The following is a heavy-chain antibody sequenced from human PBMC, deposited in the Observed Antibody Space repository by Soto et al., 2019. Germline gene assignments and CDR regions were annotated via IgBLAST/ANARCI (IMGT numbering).Heavy chain of an antibody. CDR1: GFTFTSFA. J-gene: IGHJ4*02. Sequence: GGSLRLSCAASGFTFTSFAMSWVRQAPGKGLEWVSGATGSGLSTYYADSVKGRFTIFRDNSKNMLHLQMNGLRTDDTAVYYCVRGQGRGWGQGTQVTVSS. CDR2: ATGSGLST. CDR3: VRGQGRG. V-gene: IGHV3-23*01.